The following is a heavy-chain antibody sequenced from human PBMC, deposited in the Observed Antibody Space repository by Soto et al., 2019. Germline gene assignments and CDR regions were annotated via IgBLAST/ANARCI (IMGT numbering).Heavy chain of an antibody. V-gene: IGHV5-51*01. CDR3: ASTYYDFWSGHGRGYYYYGMDV. CDR2: IYPGDSDT. Sequence: GESLKISCKGSGYSFTSYWIGWVRQMPGKGLEWMGIIYPGDSDTRYSPSFQGQVTISADKSISTAYLQWSSLKASDTAMYYCASTYYDFWSGHGRGYYYYGMDVWGQGTTVTVSS. D-gene: IGHD3-3*01. J-gene: IGHJ6*02. CDR1: GYSFTSYW.